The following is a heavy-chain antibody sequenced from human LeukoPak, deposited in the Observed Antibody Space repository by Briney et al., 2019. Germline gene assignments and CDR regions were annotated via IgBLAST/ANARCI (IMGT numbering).Heavy chain of an antibody. D-gene: IGHD3-16*01. J-gene: IGHJ3*01. Sequence: SETLSLTCTVSGHSLRSYHWRWLRQPPGKALEWIGNIHYSGSTKYNPSLKSRVTISVDTSKNQFSLRVTSLTAADTAVYYCARLGALHDAFDVWGQGTLVTVSS. V-gene: IGHV4-59*12. CDR1: GHSLRSYH. CDR3: ARLGALHDAFDV. CDR2: IHYSGST.